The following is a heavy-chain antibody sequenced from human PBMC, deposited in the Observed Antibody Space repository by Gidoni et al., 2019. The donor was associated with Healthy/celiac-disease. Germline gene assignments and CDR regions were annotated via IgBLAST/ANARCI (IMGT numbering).Heavy chain of an antibody. Sequence: QVQLVESGGGVVQPGRSLRLSCAASGFTFSSYGMHWVRQAPGKGLEWVAVIWYDGSNKYYADSVKGRFTISRDNSKNTLYLQMNSLRAEDTAVYYCARDMDLDGGDCFDYWGQGTLVTVSS. CDR3: ARDMDLDGGDCFDY. V-gene: IGHV3-33*01. CDR2: IWYDGSNK. D-gene: IGHD2-21*01. CDR1: GFTFSSYG. J-gene: IGHJ4*02.